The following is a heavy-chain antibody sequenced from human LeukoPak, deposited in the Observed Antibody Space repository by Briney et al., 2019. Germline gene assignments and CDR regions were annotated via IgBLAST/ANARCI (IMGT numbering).Heavy chain of an antibody. CDR3: ASGKGGVHH. CDR1: GGTFSSYA. J-gene: IGHJ5*02. D-gene: IGHD3-16*01. CDR2: IIPIFGIA. V-gene: IGHV1-69*04. Sequence: GASMKVSCKASGGTFSSYAISWVRQAPGQGLEWMGRIIPIFGIANYAQKFQGRVTITADKSTSTAYMELSSLRSEDTAVYYCASGKGGVHHWGQGTLVTVSS.